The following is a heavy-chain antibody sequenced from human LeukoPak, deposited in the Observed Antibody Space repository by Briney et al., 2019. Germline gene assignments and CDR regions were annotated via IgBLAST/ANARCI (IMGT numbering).Heavy chain of an antibody. D-gene: IGHD3-16*01. J-gene: IGHJ4*02. V-gene: IGHV4-59*08. CDR3: ATLGDDY. Sequence: PSETLSLTCTVSGGSISTYYWSWIRQPPGKGLEWIGYIYHDGSANYNPSLKSRVTLSVDKSKKQFSLKLSSVTAADTAVYYCATLGDDYWGQGTLVTVSS. CDR2: IYHDGSA. CDR1: GGSISTYY.